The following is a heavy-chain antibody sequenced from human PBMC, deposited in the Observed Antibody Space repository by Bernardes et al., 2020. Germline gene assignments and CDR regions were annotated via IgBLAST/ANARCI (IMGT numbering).Heavy chain of an antibody. Sequence: GGSLRLSCAASGFTVSSTYMSWVRQAPGKGLEWVSVISSDGTKNYANSVKGRFTISRDSSKNTVYLQINSLRADDTAVYYCGRLSAWGQGILVTVSS. CDR2: ISSDGTK. J-gene: IGHJ5*02. CDR1: GFTVSSTY. V-gene: IGHV3-53*01. CDR3: GRLSA.